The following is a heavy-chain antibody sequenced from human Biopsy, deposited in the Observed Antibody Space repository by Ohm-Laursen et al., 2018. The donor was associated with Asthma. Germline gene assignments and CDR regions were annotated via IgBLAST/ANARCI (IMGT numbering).Heavy chain of an antibody. V-gene: IGHV1-18*01. J-gene: IGHJ6*02. CDR3: ARAVDYSHYYGIDV. D-gene: IGHD3-10*01. CDR1: RYTFNRAV. CDR2: ISVYNGNT. Sequence: SLKVSCKTSRYTFNRAVITWVLQAPRQGLEWMGWISVYNGNTKVAQKLQDRVTMITDTSTSTAYMELRSLRSDDTAVYFCARAVDYSHYYGIDVWGQGTTVPVS.